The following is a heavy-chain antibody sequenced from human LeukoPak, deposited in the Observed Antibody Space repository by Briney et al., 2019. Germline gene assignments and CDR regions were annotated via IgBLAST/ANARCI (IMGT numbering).Heavy chain of an antibody. J-gene: IGHJ4*02. V-gene: IGHV1-69*13. CDR3: ARVAAAGFYYFDY. D-gene: IGHD6-13*01. CDR1: GGTFSSYA. CDR2: IIPIFGTA. Sequence: SVKVSCKASGGTFSSYAISWVRQAPGQGLEWMGGIIPIFGTANYAQKFQGRVTITADESTSTAYMELSSLRSEDTAVYYCARVAAAGFYYFDYWGQGTLVTVSS.